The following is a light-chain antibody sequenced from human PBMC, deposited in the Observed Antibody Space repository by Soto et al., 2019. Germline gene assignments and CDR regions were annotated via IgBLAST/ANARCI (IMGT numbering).Light chain of an antibody. V-gene: IGLV2-14*01. CDR2: EVN. CDR3: SSYTSSRIVV. J-gene: IGLJ2*01. Sequence: QSALTQPASVSGSPGQSITISCTGSSSDIGGYNYVSWYQQHPDKAPKLVIYEVNNRPSGVSNRFSGSKSGNTASLTISGLQAEDEADYYCSSYTSSRIVVFGGGTQLTVL. CDR1: SSDIGGYNY.